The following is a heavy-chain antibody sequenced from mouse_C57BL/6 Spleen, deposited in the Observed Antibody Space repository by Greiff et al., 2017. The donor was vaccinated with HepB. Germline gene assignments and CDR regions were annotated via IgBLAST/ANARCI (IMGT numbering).Heavy chain of an antibody. CDR2: IYPRDGST. J-gene: IGHJ2*01. CDR1: GYTFTDHT. D-gene: IGHD2-5*01. V-gene: IGHV1-78*01. Sequence: VQLQQSAAELVKPGASVKISCKVSGYTFTDHTIHWMKQRPEQGLEWIGYIYPRDGSTKYNEKFKGKATLTADKSSSTAYMQLNSLTSEDSAVYFCADHYSNYPYYFDYWGQGTTLTVSS. CDR3: ADHYSNYPYYFDY.